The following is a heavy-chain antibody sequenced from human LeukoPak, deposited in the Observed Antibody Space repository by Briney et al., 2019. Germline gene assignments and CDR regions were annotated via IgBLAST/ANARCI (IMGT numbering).Heavy chain of an antibody. CDR1: GGSLSSYY. D-gene: IGHD3-22*01. Sequence: SETLSLTCTVSGGSLSSYYWSWIRQPPGKGLEWIGYIYYSGSTNYNPSLKSRVTISVDTYKNQFSLKLSSVTAADTAVYYCARSTLYYYDSSGVRAFDIWGQGTMVTVSS. J-gene: IGHJ3*02. CDR2: IYYSGST. V-gene: IGHV4-59*01. CDR3: ARSTLYYYDSSGVRAFDI.